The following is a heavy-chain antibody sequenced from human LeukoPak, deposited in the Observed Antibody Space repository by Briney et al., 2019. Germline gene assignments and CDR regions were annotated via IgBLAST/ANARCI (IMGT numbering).Heavy chain of an antibody. CDR1: GGTFSSYA. J-gene: IGHJ4*02. D-gene: IGHD2-2*01. V-gene: IGHV1-69*06. Sequence: VASVKVSCKASGGTFSSYAISWVRQAPGQGLEWMGGIIPIFGTANYAQKFQGRVTITADKSTSIAYMELSSLRSEDTAVYYCAREGRYCSSTSCYVGSGFDYWGQGTLVTVSS. CDR3: AREGRYCSSTSCYVGSGFDY. CDR2: IIPIFGTA.